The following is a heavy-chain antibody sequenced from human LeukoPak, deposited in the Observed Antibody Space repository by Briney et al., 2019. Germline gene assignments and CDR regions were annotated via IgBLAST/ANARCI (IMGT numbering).Heavy chain of an antibody. CDR3: AREGMIPLGYCSSTSCYGVDY. V-gene: IGHV1-46*01. J-gene: IGHJ4*02. CDR1: GYTFTSYY. CDR2: INPSGGST. Sequence: ASVKVSCKASGYTFTSYYMHWVRQAPGQGLEWMGIINPSGGSTGYAQKFQGRVTMTRDMSTSTVYMEPSSLRSEDTAVYYCAREGMIPLGYCSSTSCYGVDYWGQGTLVTVSS. D-gene: IGHD2-2*01.